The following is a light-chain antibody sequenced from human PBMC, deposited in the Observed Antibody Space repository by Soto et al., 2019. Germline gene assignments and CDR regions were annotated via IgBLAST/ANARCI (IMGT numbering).Light chain of an antibody. J-gene: IGLJ3*02. Sequence: QSALTQPPFASGSPGQSVTISCTGTSSDVGGYNYVSWYQQHPGKAPKLMIYEVSKRPSGVPDRFSGSKSGNTASLTVSGLQAEDEADYYCSSYAGSNTGVFGGGTKLTVL. CDR2: EVS. CDR3: SSYAGSNTGV. V-gene: IGLV2-8*01. CDR1: SSDVGGYNY.